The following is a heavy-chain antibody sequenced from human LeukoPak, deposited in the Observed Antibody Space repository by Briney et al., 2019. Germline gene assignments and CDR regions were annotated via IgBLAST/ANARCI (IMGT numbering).Heavy chain of an antibody. V-gene: IGHV3-7*01. CDR2: IKQDGSEK. CDR1: GFTFSSYA. D-gene: IGHD2-21*02. J-gene: IGHJ4*02. CDR3: ARLRHIVVVTADLDY. Sequence: GGFLRLSCAASGFTFSSYAMSWVRQAPGKGLEWVANIKQDGSEKYYVDSVKGRFTISRDNAKNSLYLQMNSLRAEDTAVYYCARLRHIVVVTADLDYWGQGTLVTVSS.